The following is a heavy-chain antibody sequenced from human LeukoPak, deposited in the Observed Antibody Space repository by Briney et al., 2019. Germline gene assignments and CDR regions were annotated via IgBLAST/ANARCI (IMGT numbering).Heavy chain of an antibody. D-gene: IGHD3-22*01. Sequence: PSETLSLTCTVSGXSLSNYYWSWIRQPPGKGLEWIGYIYYSGSTTYNPSLKSRATISVDTSKNQFSLRLSSVTAADTAVYYCARGTMMVGPWGQGTLVTVSS. J-gene: IGHJ5*02. CDR2: IYYSGST. CDR3: ARGTMMVGP. CDR1: GXSLSNYY. V-gene: IGHV4-59*01.